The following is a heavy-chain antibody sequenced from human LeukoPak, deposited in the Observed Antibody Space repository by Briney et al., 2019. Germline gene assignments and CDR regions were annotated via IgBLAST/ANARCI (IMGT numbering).Heavy chain of an antibody. CDR1: GFTFSSYS. J-gene: IGHJ3*02. CDR2: ISSSSSTI. V-gene: IGHV3-48*04. D-gene: IGHD6-13*01. Sequence: PGGSLRLSCAASGFTFSSYSMNWVRQAPGKGLEWVSYISSSSSTIYYADSVKGRFTISRDNAKNSLYLQMNSLRAEDTAVYYCAGELVDAFDIWGQGTMVTVSS. CDR3: AGELVDAFDI.